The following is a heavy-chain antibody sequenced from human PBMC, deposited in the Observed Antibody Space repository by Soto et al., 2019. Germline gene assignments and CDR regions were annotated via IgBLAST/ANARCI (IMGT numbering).Heavy chain of an antibody. J-gene: IGHJ4*02. V-gene: IGHV1-2*02. CDR3: GRGYCTSIGCWDYFDY. CDR1: GYTFTDNY. D-gene: IGHD2-2*01. CDR2: INPTTGGT. Sequence: ASVKVSCKASGYTFTDNYLHWVRLAPGQGPEWMAWINPTTGGTKYAQKFQGRVTVTWDTSISTAYMELSSLRFDDMAIYYCGRGYCTSIGCWDYFDYWGQGTQVTVSS.